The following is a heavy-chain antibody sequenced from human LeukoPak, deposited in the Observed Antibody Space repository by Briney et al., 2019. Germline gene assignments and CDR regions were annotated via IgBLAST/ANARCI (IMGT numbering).Heavy chain of an antibody. CDR2: IKQDGSEK. J-gene: IGHJ4*02. CDR1: GFTFSSYW. D-gene: IGHD3-22*01. CDR3: ARAEYYYDSSGYPIDY. Sequence: GGPLRLSCAASGFTFSSYWMSWVRQAPGKGLEWVANIKQDGSEKYYVDSVKGRFTISRDNAKNSLYLQMNSLRAEDTAVYYCARAEYYYDSSGYPIDYWGQGTLVTVSS. V-gene: IGHV3-7*01.